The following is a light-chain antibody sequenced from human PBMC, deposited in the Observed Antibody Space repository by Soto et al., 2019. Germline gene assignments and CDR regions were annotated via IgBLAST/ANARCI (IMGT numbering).Light chain of an antibody. J-gene: IGKJ1*01. V-gene: IGKV2-28*01. CDR3: MQALQIRVE. CDR1: QSLLHSNGYNY. CDR2: LGS. Sequence: DSVMTQFPLSLSVTPGEPASISCRSSQSLLHSNGYNYLDWYVQKPGQSPQLLIYLGSNRASGVPGRFSGSGSGTDFTLKISRGEAEDVGVYYCMQALQIRVEFGQGTKVEI.